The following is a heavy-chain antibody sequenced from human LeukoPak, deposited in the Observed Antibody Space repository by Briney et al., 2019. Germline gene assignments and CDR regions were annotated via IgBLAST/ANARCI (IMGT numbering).Heavy chain of an antibody. V-gene: IGHV3-23*01. D-gene: IGHD5-18*01. Sequence: GGSLRLPCAASGFTFSSYAMSWVRQAPGKGLEWVSTISGSGGSTYYADSVKGRFTISRDNSKDTLYLQMNSLRAEDTAMYYCAKLLRGYSHGGFDSWGQGTLVTVSS. J-gene: IGHJ4*02. CDR3: AKLLRGYSHGGFDS. CDR1: GFTFSSYA. CDR2: ISGSGGST.